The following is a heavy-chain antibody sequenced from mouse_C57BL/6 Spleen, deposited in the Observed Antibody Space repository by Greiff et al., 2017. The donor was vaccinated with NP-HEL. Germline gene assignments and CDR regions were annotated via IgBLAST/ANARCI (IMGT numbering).Heavy chain of an antibody. J-gene: IGHJ1*03. CDR2: INYDGSST. Sequence: EVKVVESEGGLVQPGSSMKLSCTASGFTFSDYYMAWVRQVPEKGLEWVANINYDGSSTYYLDSLKSRFIISRDNAKNILYLQMSSLKSEDTATYYCARDGYLRYFDVWGTGTTVTVSS. CDR1: GFTFSDYY. D-gene: IGHD2-3*01. V-gene: IGHV5-16*01. CDR3: ARDGYLRYFDV.